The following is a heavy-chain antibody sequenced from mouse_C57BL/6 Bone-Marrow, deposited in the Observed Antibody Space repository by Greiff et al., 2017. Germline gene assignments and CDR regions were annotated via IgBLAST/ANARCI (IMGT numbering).Heavy chain of an antibody. CDR2: INPGSGGT. CDR1: GYAFTNYL. Sequence: VQLQQSGAELVRPGTSVKVSCKASGYAFTNYLIEWVKQRPGQGLEWIGVINPGSGGTNYNEKFKGKATLTAGKSSSTASMQLSSLTSEDSAVYFCARAGGYFDVWGTGTTVTVSS. CDR3: ARAGGYFDV. V-gene: IGHV1-54*01. J-gene: IGHJ1*03.